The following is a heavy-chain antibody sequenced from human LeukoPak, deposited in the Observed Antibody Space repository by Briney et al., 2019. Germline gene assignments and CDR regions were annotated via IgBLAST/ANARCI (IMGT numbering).Heavy chain of an antibody. V-gene: IGHV1-2*02. Sequence: ASVKVSCKAPGYTFTGYYMLWVRQAPGQGLEWMGWINPNSGGTNYAQKFQGRVTMTRDTSITTAYMELSRLRSDDTAVYYCARDPITFGGVIVIPEILGMDVWGQGTTVTVSS. CDR3: ARDPITFGGVIVIPEILGMDV. J-gene: IGHJ6*02. D-gene: IGHD3-16*02. CDR2: INPNSGGT. CDR1: GYTFTGYY.